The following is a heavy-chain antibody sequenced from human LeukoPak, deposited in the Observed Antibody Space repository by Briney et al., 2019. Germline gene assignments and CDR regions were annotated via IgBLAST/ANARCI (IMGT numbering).Heavy chain of an antibody. Sequence: SVKVSCKASGGTFSSYAISWVRQATGQGREWMGRIIPIFGTANYAQQFQGRVTITTDESTSTAYMELSSLRTEETAVYYCARSGEKGYYGSGSQYYYYMDVWGKGTTVTVSS. V-gene: IGHV1-69*05. D-gene: IGHD3-10*01. CDR3: ARSGEKGYYGSGSQYYYYMDV. CDR1: GGTFSSYA. J-gene: IGHJ6*03. CDR2: IIPIFGTA.